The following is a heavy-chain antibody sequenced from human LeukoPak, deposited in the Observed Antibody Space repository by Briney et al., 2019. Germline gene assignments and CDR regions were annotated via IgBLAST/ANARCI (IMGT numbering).Heavy chain of an antibody. CDR2: IRGSGGST. V-gene: IGHV3-23*01. CDR1: GFTFSSYA. Sequence: PGGSLRLACAASGFTFSSYAMSWVRQAPGKGLQWVSAIRGSGGSTYYADSVKGRFTISRDNSKNTLYLQMNSLRAEDTAVYYCASITGTTFDYWGQGTLVTVSS. D-gene: IGHD1-7*01. J-gene: IGHJ4*02. CDR3: ASITGTTFDY.